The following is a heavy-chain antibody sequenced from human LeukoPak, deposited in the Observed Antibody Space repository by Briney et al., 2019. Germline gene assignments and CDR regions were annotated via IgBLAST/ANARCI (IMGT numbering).Heavy chain of an antibody. CDR1: GFSFSTYT. CDR2: INGRGDST. Sequence: GGSLRLSCAASGFSFSTYTMNWVRQAPGNGLEWVSAINGRGDSTFYADSVKGQFTVSRDNSKSTVYLQMNSLRADDTAVYYCAKERQTGDYFTSDFWGQGTLVTVSS. V-gene: IGHV3-23*01. D-gene: IGHD4-17*01. CDR3: AKERQTGDYFTSDF. J-gene: IGHJ4*02.